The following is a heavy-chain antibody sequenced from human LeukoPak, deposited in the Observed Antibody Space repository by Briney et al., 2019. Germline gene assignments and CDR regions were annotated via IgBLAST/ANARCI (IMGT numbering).Heavy chain of an antibody. CDR1: GYSISTGYY. J-gene: IGHJ4*02. Sequence: SETLSLTCNVSGYSISTGYYWGWIRQPPGKGLEWIGKIYHSGKTYYNLSLKSRVTISIDTSKNQFSPKLSSVTAADTAVYYCARAFSIAARPWDYWGRGTLVTVSS. V-gene: IGHV4-38-2*02. CDR2: IYHSGKT. D-gene: IGHD6-6*01. CDR3: ARAFSIAARPWDY.